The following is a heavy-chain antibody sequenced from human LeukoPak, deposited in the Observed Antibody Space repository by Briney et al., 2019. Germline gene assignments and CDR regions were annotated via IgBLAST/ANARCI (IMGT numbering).Heavy chain of an antibody. CDR1: GFTFSSYS. D-gene: IGHD3-16*01. CDR3: AGAPVGEATTYFDY. J-gene: IGHJ4*02. Sequence: PGGSLRLSCAASGFTFSSYSMNWVRQAPGKGLEWVSSISSSSSYIYYAASVKGRFTISRDSSKNTLSLQMNSLRTEDTAVYYCAGAPVGEATTYFDYWGQGTLVTVSS. V-gene: IGHV3-21*06. CDR2: ISSSSSYI.